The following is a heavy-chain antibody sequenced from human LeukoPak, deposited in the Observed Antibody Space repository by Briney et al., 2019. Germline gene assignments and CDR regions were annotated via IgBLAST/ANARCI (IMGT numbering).Heavy chain of an antibody. V-gene: IGHV1-46*01. CDR1: GYTFTSYY. CDR3: ARDGERDGYNFGWFDP. CDR2: INPSGGST. J-gene: IGHJ5*02. Sequence: ASVKVSCKASGYTFTSYYMHWVRQAPGQGLEWMGIINPSGGSTSYAQKFQGRVTMTRDMSTSTVYMELSSLRSEDTAVYYCARDGERDGYNFGWFDPWGQGTLVTVSS. D-gene: IGHD5-24*01.